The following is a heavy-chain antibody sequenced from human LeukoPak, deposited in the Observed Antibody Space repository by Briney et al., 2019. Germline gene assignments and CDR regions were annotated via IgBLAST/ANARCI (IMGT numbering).Heavy chain of an antibody. D-gene: IGHD6-19*01. Sequence: GGSLRLSCAASGFTFSSYAMHWVRQAPGKGLEWVAVISYDGSNKYYADSVKGRFTISRDNSKNTLYLQMNSLRAEDTAVYYCARASFYPDSSALDYWGQGTLVTVSS. CDR1: GFTFSSYA. CDR3: ARASFYPDSSALDY. J-gene: IGHJ4*02. CDR2: ISYDGSNK. V-gene: IGHV3-30*14.